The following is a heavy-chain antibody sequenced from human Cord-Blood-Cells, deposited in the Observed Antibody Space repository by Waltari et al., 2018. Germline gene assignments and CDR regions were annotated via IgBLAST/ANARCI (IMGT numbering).Heavy chain of an antibody. V-gene: IGHV1-2*04. D-gene: IGHD1-7*01. J-gene: IGHJ3*02. CDR3: ARRDITGTTAFDI. CDR2: INPNSGGT. CDR1: GYTFTGYY. Sequence: QVQLVQSGAEVKKPGASVKVSCTASGYTFTGYYMHWVRQAPGQGLEWMGWINPNSGGTNYAQKFQGWVTMTRDTSISTAYMELSRLRSDDTAVYYCARRDITGTTAFDIWGQGTMVTVSS.